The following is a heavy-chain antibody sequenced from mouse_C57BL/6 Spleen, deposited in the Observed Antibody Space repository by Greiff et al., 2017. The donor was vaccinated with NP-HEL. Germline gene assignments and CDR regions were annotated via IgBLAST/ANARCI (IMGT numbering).Heavy chain of an antibody. Sequence: QVQLQQSGPGLVQPSQSLSITCTVSGFSLTSYGVHWVHQSPGTGLEWLGVIWRGGSTDYNAAFMSRLSITKDNSKSQVFFKMNSLQADDTAIYYCARIPFSTTVVGGDYYAMDYWGQGTSVTVSS. J-gene: IGHJ4*01. CDR3: ARIPFSTTVVGGDYYAMDY. V-gene: IGHV2-5*01. CDR1: GFSLTSYG. CDR2: IWRGGST. D-gene: IGHD1-1*01.